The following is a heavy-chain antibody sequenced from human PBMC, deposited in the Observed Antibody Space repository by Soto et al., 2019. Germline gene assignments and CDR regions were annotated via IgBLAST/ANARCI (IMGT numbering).Heavy chain of an antibody. V-gene: IGHV3-13*01. D-gene: IGHD1-1*01. CDR2: ISPAGDA. CDR3: ARTGRDFYGMEV. J-gene: IGHJ6*02. Sequence: GGSLRLSCATSGFIFKNYDIHWVRQPTGKGLEWVSGISPAGDADYTDSVRGRFTISRESAKTSVYLQMNNLRGGDTAVYYCARTGRDFYGMEVWGQGTSVTVSS. CDR1: GFIFKNYD.